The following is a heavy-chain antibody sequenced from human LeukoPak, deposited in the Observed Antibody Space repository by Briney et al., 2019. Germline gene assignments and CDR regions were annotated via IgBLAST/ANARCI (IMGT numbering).Heavy chain of an antibody. Sequence: GGSLRLSCAASGFTFSSYSMNWVRQAPGKGLEWVSSISSSSSYIYYADSVKGRFTISRDNSKNTLYLQMNSLRAEDTAVYYCATNYYDSSGYSTYWGQGTLVTVSS. CDR3: ATNYYDSSGYSTY. D-gene: IGHD3-22*01. V-gene: IGHV3-21*04. CDR1: GFTFSSYS. CDR2: ISSSSSYI. J-gene: IGHJ4*02.